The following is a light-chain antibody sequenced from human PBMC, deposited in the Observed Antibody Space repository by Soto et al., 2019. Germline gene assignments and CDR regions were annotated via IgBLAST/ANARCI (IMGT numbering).Light chain of an antibody. J-gene: IGKJ1*01. Sequence: EIVMTQSPATLSVSPGERATLSCRASQSVSSDLAWYQQKPGRSPRLLIYGASTRATGVPARFSGSGSGTEFTLTISSLQSEDFATYYCQQSYIKPWTFGQGTKVEIK. CDR1: QSVSSD. CDR3: QQSYIKPWT. V-gene: IGKV3-15*01. CDR2: GAS.